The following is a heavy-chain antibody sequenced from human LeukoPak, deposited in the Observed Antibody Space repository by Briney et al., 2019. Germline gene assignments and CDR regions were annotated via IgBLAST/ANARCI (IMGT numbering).Heavy chain of an antibody. J-gene: IGHJ4*02. CDR1: GDSISSNSAA. Sequence: SQTLSLTCAISGDSISSNSAAWNWIRQSPSRGLEWLGRTYYRSKWYSDYAVSVKSRITINPDTSKNQFSLHLNSMTPEDTTVYYCARSDYGDSNFDYWGQGTLVTVSS. CDR3: ARSDYGDSNFDY. D-gene: IGHD4-17*01. V-gene: IGHV6-1*01. CDR2: TYYRSKWYS.